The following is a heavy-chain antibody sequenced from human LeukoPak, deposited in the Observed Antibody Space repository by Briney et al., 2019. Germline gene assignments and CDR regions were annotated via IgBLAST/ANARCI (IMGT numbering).Heavy chain of an antibody. CDR1: GFTFSSYG. CDR3: ARVMEQQPDRSFDC. Sequence: PGGSLRLSCAASGFTFSSYGMSWVRQAPGKGLEWVSAISGSGGSTYYADSVKGRFTISRDNSKNTLYLQMNSLRAEDTAVYYCARVMEQQPDRSFDCWGQGTLVTVSS. J-gene: IGHJ4*02. D-gene: IGHD1-14*01. CDR2: ISGSGGST. V-gene: IGHV3-23*01.